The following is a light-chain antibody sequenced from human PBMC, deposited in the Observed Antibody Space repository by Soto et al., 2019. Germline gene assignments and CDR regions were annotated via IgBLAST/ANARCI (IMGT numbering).Light chain of an antibody. CDR2: KAS. V-gene: IGKV1-5*03. J-gene: IGKJ5*01. Sequence: DIQMTQSPSTLSGSVGDRVTITCRASQTISSWLAWYQQKPGKAPKLLIYKASTLKSGVPSRFSGSGSGTEFTLTSSSLQPDDFATYYCQHYNSYSEAFGQGTRLEIK. CDR3: QHYNSYSEA. CDR1: QTISSW.